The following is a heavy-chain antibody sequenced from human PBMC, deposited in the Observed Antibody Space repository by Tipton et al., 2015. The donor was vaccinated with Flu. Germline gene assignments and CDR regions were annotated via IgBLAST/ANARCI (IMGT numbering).Heavy chain of an antibody. J-gene: IGHJ6*02. V-gene: IGHV3-7*01. Sequence: GSLRLSCVASGFTFSYSWMSWVRQAPGKGLEWVASIKGDGSEKSYVDSVKGRFTISRDNAQNTLYLQMNSLRAEDTAVYFCASSHGKGYYYYYGMDVWGQGITVTVSS. CDR1: GFTFSYSW. CDR2: IKGDGSEK. CDR3: ASSHGKGYYYYYGMDV. D-gene: IGHD1-26*01.